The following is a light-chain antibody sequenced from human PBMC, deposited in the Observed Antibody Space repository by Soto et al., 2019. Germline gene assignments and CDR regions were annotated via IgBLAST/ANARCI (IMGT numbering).Light chain of an antibody. J-gene: IGLJ1*01. CDR3: SSYAGNNKYV. CDR1: SSNIGAGYD. Sequence: QSALPQPPSVSGAPGQRVTISCTGSSSNIGAGYDVHWYQQLPGTAPKLLIYGNSNRPSGVPDRFSGSKSGNTASLTVSGLQAEDEADYYCSSYAGNNKYVFGTGTKVTVL. CDR2: GNS. V-gene: IGLV1-40*01.